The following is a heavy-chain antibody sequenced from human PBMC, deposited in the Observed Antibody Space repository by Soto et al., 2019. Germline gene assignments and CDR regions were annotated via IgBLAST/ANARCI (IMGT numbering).Heavy chain of an antibody. J-gene: IGHJ4*02. Sequence: SETLSLTCTVSGGSVSSGNHYWSWIRQPPGKGLEWIGYIHYSGSTIYDPSLNSRVTMSIDKSKNQFSLKLSSVTAADTAVYYCARINWDSRNWYYFDYWGQGTLVTVSS. CDR3: ARINWDSRNWYYFDY. D-gene: IGHD6-13*01. CDR1: GGSVSSGNHY. CDR2: IHYSGST. V-gene: IGHV4-61*01.